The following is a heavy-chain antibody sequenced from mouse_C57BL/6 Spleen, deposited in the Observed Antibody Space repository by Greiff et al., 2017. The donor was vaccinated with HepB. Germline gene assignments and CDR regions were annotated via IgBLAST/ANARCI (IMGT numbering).Heavy chain of an antibody. CDR3: AKRGVYYGSSFYAMDY. CDR1: GFTFSDYG. V-gene: IGHV5-17*01. CDR2: ISSGSSTI. D-gene: IGHD1-1*01. Sequence: EVKLMESGGGLVKPGGSLKLSCAASGFTFSDYGMHWVRQAPEKGLEWVAYISSGSSTIYYADTVKGRFTISRDNAKNTLFLQMTSLRSEDTAMYYCAKRGVYYGSSFYAMDYWGQGTSVTVSS. J-gene: IGHJ4*01.